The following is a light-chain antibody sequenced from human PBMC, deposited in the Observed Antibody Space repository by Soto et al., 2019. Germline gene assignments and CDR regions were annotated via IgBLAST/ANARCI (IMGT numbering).Light chain of an antibody. CDR3: QQYNDWPLT. V-gene: IGKV3-15*01. Sequence: EIVMTQSPATLSVSPGERATVSCRASQSVSSDLAWYQQKPGQAPRLLIYGASSRASGIPARFSGSRSGTEFTLTISSLQSADFALYYCQQYNDWPLTFGQGTKVEIK. CDR1: QSVSSD. CDR2: GAS. J-gene: IGKJ1*01.